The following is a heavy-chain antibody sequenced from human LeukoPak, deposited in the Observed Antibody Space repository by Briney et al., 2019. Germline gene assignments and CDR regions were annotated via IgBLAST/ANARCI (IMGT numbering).Heavy chain of an antibody. V-gene: IGHV4-34*01. CDR2: INHSGST. Sequence: SETLSLTCAVYGGSFSGYYWSWIRQPPGKGLEWIGEINHSGSTNYNPSLKSRVTISVDTSKNQFPLKLSSVTAADTAVYYCARQRRVRGAKEVYYYYYYYMDVWGKGTTVTISS. CDR1: GGSFSGYY. D-gene: IGHD3-10*01. J-gene: IGHJ6*03. CDR3: ARQRRVRGAKEVYYYYYYYMDV.